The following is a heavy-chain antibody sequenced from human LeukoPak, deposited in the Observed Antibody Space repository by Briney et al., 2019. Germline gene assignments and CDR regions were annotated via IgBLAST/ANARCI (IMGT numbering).Heavy chain of an antibody. D-gene: IGHD2-2*03. CDR3: ALDSAGLDIVVVPAAPSFDY. Sequence: GGSLRLSCAASGFTFSNYAMTWVRQAPGKGLDWVSSITDSGMTSYYADSVKGRFTISRDNPRNTLYLQMHSLRSEDTAIYYCALDSAGLDIVVVPAAPSFDYWGQGTLVTVSS. CDR2: ITDSGMTS. V-gene: IGHV3-23*01. J-gene: IGHJ4*02. CDR1: GFTFSNYA.